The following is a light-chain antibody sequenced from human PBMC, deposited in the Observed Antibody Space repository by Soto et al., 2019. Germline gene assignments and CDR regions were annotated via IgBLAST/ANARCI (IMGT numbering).Light chain of an antibody. CDR2: AAS. Sequence: XQXTXSPSSLSASVGDRVTXXCRAXHAISSYLAWYQQKPGKAPKLLIKAASRLQTGVPSRFSGSGSGTDFTLTISGLHPYDFATYYCQQLNIDSYPITFGQGTRLE. J-gene: IGKJ5*01. V-gene: IGKV1-9*01. CDR1: HAISSY. CDR3: QQLNIDSYPIT.